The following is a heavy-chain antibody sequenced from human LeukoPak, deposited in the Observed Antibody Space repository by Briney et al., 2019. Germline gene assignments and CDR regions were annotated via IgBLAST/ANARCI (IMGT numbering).Heavy chain of an antibody. CDR3: AILSQLLWFGENIDY. V-gene: IGHV4-39*07. CDR1: GGSISSSSYY. D-gene: IGHD3-10*01. J-gene: IGHJ4*02. Sequence: SETLSLTCTVSGGSISSSSYYWGWIRQPPGKGLEWIGSIYYSGSTYYNPSLKSRVTISVDTSKNQFSLKLSSVTAADTAVYYCAILSQLLWFGENIDYWGQGTLVTVSS. CDR2: IYYSGST.